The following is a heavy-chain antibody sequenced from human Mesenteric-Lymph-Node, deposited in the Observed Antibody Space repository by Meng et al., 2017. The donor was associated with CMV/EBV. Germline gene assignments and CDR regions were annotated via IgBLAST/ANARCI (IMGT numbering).Heavy chain of an antibody. CDR2: ISGYNGNT. D-gene: IGHD5-24*01. CDR1: GYTLTSYG. CDR3: ARATVEMANYYYYYGMDV. J-gene: IGHJ6*02. V-gene: IGHV1-18*01. Sequence: ASVKVSCKASGYTLTSYGISWVRQAPGQGLEWMGWISGYNGNTNYAQKLQGRVTLTTDTSTNTAYMELSSLRSEDTAVYYCARATVEMANYYYYYGMDVWGQGTTVTVSS.